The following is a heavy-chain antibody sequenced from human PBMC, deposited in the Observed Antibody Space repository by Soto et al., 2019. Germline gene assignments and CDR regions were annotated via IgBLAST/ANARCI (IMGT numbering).Heavy chain of an antibody. D-gene: IGHD2-2*01. Sequence: GGSLRLSCAASGFTFSSYGMHWVRQAPGKGLEWVAVISYDGSNKYYADSVKGRFTISRDNSKNTLYLQMNSLRAEDTAVYYCAKSPPVYQLPPFDPWGQGTLVTVSS. CDR2: ISYDGSNK. CDR1: GFTFSSYG. CDR3: AKSPPVYQLPPFDP. J-gene: IGHJ5*02. V-gene: IGHV3-30*18.